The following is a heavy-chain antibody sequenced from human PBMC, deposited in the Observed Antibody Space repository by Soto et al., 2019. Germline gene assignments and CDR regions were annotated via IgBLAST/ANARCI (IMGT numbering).Heavy chain of an antibody. CDR2: MNPNSGNT. J-gene: IGHJ4*02. Sequence: ASVKVSCKASGYTFTSYDINWVRQATGQGLEWMGWMNPNSGNTGYAQKFQGRVTMTRNTSISTAYMELSSLRSEDTAVYYCAVLAVAGTRIDYWGQGTLVTSPQ. CDR1: GYTFTSYD. V-gene: IGHV1-8*01. CDR3: AVLAVAGTRIDY. D-gene: IGHD6-19*01.